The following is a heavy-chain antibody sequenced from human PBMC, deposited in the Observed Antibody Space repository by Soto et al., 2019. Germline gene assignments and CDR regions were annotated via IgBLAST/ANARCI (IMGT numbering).Heavy chain of an antibody. CDR2: IYYSGST. J-gene: IGHJ5*02. Sequence: QVQLQESGPGLVKPSQTLSLTCTVSGGSISSGGYYWSWIRQHPGKGLEWIGYIYYSGSTYYNPSLKSRVTISVDPSKNQVSLKLSSVTAADTAVYYCARDIRNYDILTGYYTETNWFDPWGQGTLVTVSS. CDR1: GGSISSGGYY. CDR3: ARDIRNYDILTGYYTETNWFDP. V-gene: IGHV4-31*03. D-gene: IGHD3-9*01.